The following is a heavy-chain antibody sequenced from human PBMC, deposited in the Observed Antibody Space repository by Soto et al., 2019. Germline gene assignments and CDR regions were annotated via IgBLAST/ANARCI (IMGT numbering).Heavy chain of an antibody. V-gene: IGHV1-24*01. Sequence: GASVKVSCKVSGYTLTELSMHWVRQAPGKGLGWMGGFDPEDGETIYAQKFQGRVTVTEDTSTDTAYMELSSLRSEDTAVYYCTTYYFDYWGQGTLVTVSS. J-gene: IGHJ4*02. CDR1: GYTLTELS. CDR3: TTYYFDY. CDR2: FDPEDGET.